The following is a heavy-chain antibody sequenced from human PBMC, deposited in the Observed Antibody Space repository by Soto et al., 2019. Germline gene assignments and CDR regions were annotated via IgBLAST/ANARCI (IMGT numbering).Heavy chain of an antibody. CDR2: IYYSGST. V-gene: IGHV4-59*01. CDR1: GGSISSYY. J-gene: IGHJ4*02. CDR3: ARRYGGNFDY. D-gene: IGHD1-26*01. Sequence: SETLSLTCTVSGGSISSYYWSWIRQPPGKGLEWIGYIYYSGSTNYNPSLKSRVTISVDTSKNQFSLKLTSVTAADTAVYYCARRYGGNFDYWGQGTLDTVSS.